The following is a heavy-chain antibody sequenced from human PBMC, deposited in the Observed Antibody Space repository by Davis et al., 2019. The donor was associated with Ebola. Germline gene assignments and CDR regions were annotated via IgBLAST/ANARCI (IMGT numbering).Heavy chain of an antibody. CDR2: INHSGST. CDR1: GGSFRGYY. V-gene: IGHV4-34*01. J-gene: IGHJ6*02. CDR3: ARWGMDV. Sequence: SETLSLTCAVYGGSFRGYYWSWIRQTPGKGLEWIGEINHSGSTNYNPSLKSRVTISVDTSKNQFSLKLSSVTAADTAVYYCARWGMDVWGQGTTVTVSS.